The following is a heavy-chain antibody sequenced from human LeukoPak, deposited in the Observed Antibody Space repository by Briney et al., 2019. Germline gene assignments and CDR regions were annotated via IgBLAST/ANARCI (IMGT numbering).Heavy chain of an antibody. CDR2: IYYSGST. D-gene: IGHD5-24*01. CDR1: GGSISSYY. CDR3: ARGDGWAFDY. Sequence: SETLSLTCTVSGGSISSYYWSWIRQPPGKGLEWIGYIYYSGSTNYNPSLKSRVTISVDRSKNQFSLKLSSVTAADTAVYYCARGDGWAFDYWGQGTLVTVSS. V-gene: IGHV4-59*12. J-gene: IGHJ4*02.